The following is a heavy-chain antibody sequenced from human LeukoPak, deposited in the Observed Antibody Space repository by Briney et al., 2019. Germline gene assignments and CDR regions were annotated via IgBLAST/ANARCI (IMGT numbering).Heavy chain of an antibody. D-gene: IGHD2-2*02. CDR2: MNPNSGNT. Sequence: GASVKVSCKASGYTFTSYDINWVRQATGRGLEWMGWMNPNSGNTGYAQKFQGRVTITRNTSISTAYMELSSLRSEDTAVYYCARAWKGRTVVPAARPRYYFDYWGQGTLVTVSS. CDR1: GYTFTSYD. J-gene: IGHJ4*02. CDR3: ARAWKGRTVVPAARPRYYFDY. V-gene: IGHV1-8*03.